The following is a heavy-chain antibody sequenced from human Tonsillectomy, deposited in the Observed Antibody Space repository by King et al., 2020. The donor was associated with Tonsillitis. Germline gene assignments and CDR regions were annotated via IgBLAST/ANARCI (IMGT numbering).Heavy chain of an antibody. CDR3: ARHAVAETDTHFDY. CDR1: GGSISSSSYY. V-gene: IGHV4-39*01. D-gene: IGHD6-19*01. Sequence: QLQESGPGLVKPSETLSLTCTVSGGSISSSSYYWGWIRQPPGQGLEWIGSINYSGSTYYNPSLKSRVTISVDTSKNQFSLKLSSVTAADTAVYYCARHAVAETDTHFDYWGQGTLVTVSS. CDR2: INYSGST. J-gene: IGHJ4*02.